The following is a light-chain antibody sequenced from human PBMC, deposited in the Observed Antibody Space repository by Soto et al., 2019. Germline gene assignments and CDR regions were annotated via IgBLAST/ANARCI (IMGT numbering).Light chain of an antibody. CDR3: HQYNNWPPWT. J-gene: IGKJ1*01. CDR2: DAS. CDR1: RGISSN. Sequence: ILMTHSPAALAVSPGERATLSCRASRGISSNLAWYQQKPGQAPRLLIYDASTRATGIPARFSGSGSGTEFTLTISSLKSEDFAVYYCHQYNNWPPWTFGQGTKVDIK. V-gene: IGKV3-15*01.